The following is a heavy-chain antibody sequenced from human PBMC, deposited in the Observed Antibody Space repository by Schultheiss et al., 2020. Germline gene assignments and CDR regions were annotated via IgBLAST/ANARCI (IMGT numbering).Heavy chain of an antibody. CDR1: GGSFSSYY. D-gene: IGHD4-11*01. J-gene: IGHJ5*02. V-gene: IGHV4-59*12. CDR3: ARDYSDYSNYPGWFDP. CDR2: IYYSGST. Sequence: SQTLSLTCAVYGGSFSSYYWSWIRQPPGKGLEWIGYIYYSGSTNYNPSLKSRVTISVDTSENQFSLKLSSVTAADTAVYYCARDYSDYSNYPGWFDPWGQGTLVTVSS.